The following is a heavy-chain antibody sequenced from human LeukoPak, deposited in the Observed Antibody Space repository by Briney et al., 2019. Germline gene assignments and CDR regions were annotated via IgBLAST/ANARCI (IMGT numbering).Heavy chain of an antibody. J-gene: IGHJ3*02. CDR3: AKHREGPVTYNAFDI. CDR2: ISGSGGST. D-gene: IGHD4-17*01. CDR1: GFTFSSYA. V-gene: IGHV3-23*01. Sequence: PGGSLRLSCAASGFTFSSYAMSWVRQAPGKGLESGSAISGSGGSTYYADSVKGRFTISRDNSKNTLYLQMNSLRAEDTAVYYCAKHREGPVTYNAFDIWGQGTMVTVSS.